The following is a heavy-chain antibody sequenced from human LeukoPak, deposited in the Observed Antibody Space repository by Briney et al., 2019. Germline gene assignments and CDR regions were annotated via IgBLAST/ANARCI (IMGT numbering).Heavy chain of an antibody. D-gene: IGHD4-17*01. CDR2: TYYKSKWYN. CDR1: GDSVSSNSAA. J-gene: IGHJ4*02. Sequence: SQTLSLTCAISGDSVSSNSAAWNWIRQSPSRGLEWLGRTYYKSKWYNNYAVSVKSRISINPDTSKNQFSLQLNSVTPEDTAVYFCARARDYGDISFDYWGQGTLVTVSS. CDR3: ARARDYGDISFDY. V-gene: IGHV6-1*01.